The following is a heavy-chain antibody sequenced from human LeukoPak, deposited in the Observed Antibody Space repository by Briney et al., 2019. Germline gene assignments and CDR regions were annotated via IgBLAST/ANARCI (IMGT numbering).Heavy chain of an antibody. CDR3: ARESGSAIPNWFDP. V-gene: IGHV3-7*01. CDR1: GFTFSSYW. Sequence: GGSLRLSCAASGFTFSSYWMSWVRQAPGKGLEWVANIKQDGSEKYYVDSVKGRFTISRDNAKNPLYLQMNSLRAEDTAVYYCARESGSAIPNWFDPWGQGTLVTVSS. J-gene: IGHJ5*02. CDR2: IKQDGSEK. D-gene: IGHD2-2*01.